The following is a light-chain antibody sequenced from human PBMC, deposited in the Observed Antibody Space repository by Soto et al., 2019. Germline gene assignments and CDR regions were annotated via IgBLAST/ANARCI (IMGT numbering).Light chain of an antibody. CDR3: SSYAGTYLHVI. J-gene: IGLJ2*01. CDR2: DVA. CDR1: SDDIGDYNS. Sequence: QSALTQPRSVSGSPGQSVTISCNGTSDDIGDYNSVSWYQKHPGKAPKLLVYDVAKRPSGVPDRFTASKSGSTASLTISGLRAEDEADYYCSSYAGTYLHVIFGGGTKLTVL. V-gene: IGLV2-11*01.